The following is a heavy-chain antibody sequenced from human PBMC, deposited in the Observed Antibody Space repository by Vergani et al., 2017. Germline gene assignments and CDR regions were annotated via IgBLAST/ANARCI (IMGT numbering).Heavy chain of an antibody. CDR2: INHSGST. Sequence: QVQLQQWGAGLLKPSEPLSLTCAVYGGSFSGYYWSWIRQPPGKGLEWIGEINHSGSTNYNPSLKSRVTISVDTSKNQFSLKLSSVTAADTAVYYCARGRGSASIAARRFDYWGQGTLVTVSS. CDR1: GGSFSGYY. J-gene: IGHJ4*02. CDR3: ARGRGSASIAARRFDY. D-gene: IGHD6-6*01. V-gene: IGHV4-34*01.